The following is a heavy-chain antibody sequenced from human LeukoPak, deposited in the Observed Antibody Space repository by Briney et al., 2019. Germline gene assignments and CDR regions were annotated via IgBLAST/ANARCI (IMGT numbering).Heavy chain of an antibody. J-gene: IGHJ4*02. V-gene: IGHV3-23*01. D-gene: IGHD1-26*01. Sequence: GGSLRLSCAASGFTFSSSAMSWVRQVPGKGLEWVSGISASGGSTYYADSVRGRFTISRDNSKNTLYVQMNSLRDEDTAVYYCAKXXXWESPHYLDSWGQGTLVTVSS. CDR1: GFTFSSSA. CDR3: AKXXXWESPHYLDS. CDR2: ISASGGST.